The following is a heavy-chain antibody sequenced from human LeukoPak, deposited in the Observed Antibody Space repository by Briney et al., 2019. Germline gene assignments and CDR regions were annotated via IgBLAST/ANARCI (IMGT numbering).Heavy chain of an antibody. CDR3: AKAGGPPIFGVVYYYYYMDV. J-gene: IGHJ6*03. Sequence: PGGSLRLSCAASGFTFSSYGMHWVRQAPGKGLEWVAFIRYDGSNKYYADSVKGRFTISRDNSKNTLYLQMNSLRAEDTAVYYCAKAGGPPIFGVVYYYYYMDVWGKGTTVTVSS. CDR1: GFTFSSYG. D-gene: IGHD3-3*01. CDR2: IRYDGSNK. V-gene: IGHV3-30*02.